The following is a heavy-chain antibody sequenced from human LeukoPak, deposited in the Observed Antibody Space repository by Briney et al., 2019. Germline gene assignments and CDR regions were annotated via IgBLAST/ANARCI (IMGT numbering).Heavy chain of an antibody. Sequence: SETLSLTCKVSVYSISSGYHWAWIRQPSGKELEWIGSIYHSGSMYYNPSLKSRVTISVDTSKNQFSLKLSSVTAADTAIYYCARADELLLYFDYWGQGTLVTVSS. CDR2: IYHSGSM. D-gene: IGHD1-7*01. J-gene: IGHJ4*02. CDR1: VYSISSGYH. CDR3: ARADELLLYFDY. V-gene: IGHV4-38-2*02.